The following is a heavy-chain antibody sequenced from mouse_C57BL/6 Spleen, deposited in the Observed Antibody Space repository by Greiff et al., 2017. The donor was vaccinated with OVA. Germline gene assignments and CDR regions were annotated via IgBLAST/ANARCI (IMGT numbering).Heavy chain of an antibody. CDR2: INPSTGGT. CDR3: ARAGDGYSRYYFDY. J-gene: IGHJ2*01. Sequence: EVQLQQSGPELVKPGASVKISCKASGYSFTGYYMNWVKQSPEKSLEWIGEINPSTGGTTYNKKFKAKATLTVDKSSSTAYMQLKSLTSEDSAVYYCARAGDGYSRYYFDYWGQGTTLTVSS. D-gene: IGHD2-3*01. V-gene: IGHV1-42*01. CDR1: GYSFTGYY.